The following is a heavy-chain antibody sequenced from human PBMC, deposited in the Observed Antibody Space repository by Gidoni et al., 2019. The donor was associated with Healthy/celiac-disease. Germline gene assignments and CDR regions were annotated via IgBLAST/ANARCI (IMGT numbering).Heavy chain of an antibody. V-gene: IGHV1-69*01. CDR3: ARPRYYYDSSGYYYTWDY. D-gene: IGHD3-22*01. Sequence: QVQLVQSGAEVKKPGSSVKVSCKASGGTFSSYAISWVLQAPGQGLEWMGGIIPIFGTANYAQKFQGRVTITADESTSTAYMELSSLRSEDTAVYYCARPRYYYDSSGYYYTWDYWGQGTLVTVSS. J-gene: IGHJ4*02. CDR1: GGTFSSYA. CDR2: IIPIFGTA.